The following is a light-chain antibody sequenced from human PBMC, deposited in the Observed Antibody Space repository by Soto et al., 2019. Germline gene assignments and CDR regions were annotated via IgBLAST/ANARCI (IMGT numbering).Light chain of an antibody. CDR3: QQYENIPT. CDR2: DAS. V-gene: IGKV1-33*01. J-gene: IGKJ5*01. CDR1: QNINNY. Sequence: DIQMTQSPSSLSASVGDRVTITCQASQNINNYLNWYQQKPGRAPKLLIYDASNLEAGVPSRLRGSGSGTDFTFTISSMKPEDIATYYCQQYENIPTFGQGTRLEIK.